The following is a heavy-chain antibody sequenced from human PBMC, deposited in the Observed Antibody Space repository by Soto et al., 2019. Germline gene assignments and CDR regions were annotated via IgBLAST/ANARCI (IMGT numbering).Heavy chain of an antibody. CDR3: ARGRSPIGYDFAYYYYYGMDV. CDR2: INPNSGGT. J-gene: IGHJ6*02. D-gene: IGHD3-3*01. Sequence: GASVKVSCKASGYTFTGYYMHWVRQAPGQGLEWMGWINPNSGGTNYAQKFQGWVTMTRDTSISTAYMELSRLRSDDTAVYYCARGRSPIGYDFAYYYYYGMDVWGQGTTVTVSS. V-gene: IGHV1-2*04. CDR1: GYTFTGYY.